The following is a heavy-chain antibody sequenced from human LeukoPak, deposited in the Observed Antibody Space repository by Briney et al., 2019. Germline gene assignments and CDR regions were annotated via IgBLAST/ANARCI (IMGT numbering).Heavy chain of an antibody. CDR1: GGSFSGYY. D-gene: IGHD1-26*01. V-gene: IGHV4-34*01. J-gene: IGHJ4*02. CDR3: ARGGELLGLAADY. Sequence: SETLSLTCAVYGGSFSGYYWSWIRQPPGKGLEWIGEINHSGSTNYNPSLKSRVTISVDTSKNQFSLKLSSATAADTAVYYCARGGELLGLAADYWGQGTLVTVSS. CDR2: INHSGST.